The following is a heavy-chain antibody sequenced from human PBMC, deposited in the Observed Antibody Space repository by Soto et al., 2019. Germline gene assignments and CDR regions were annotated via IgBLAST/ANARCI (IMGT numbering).Heavy chain of an antibody. V-gene: IGHV1-2*02. CDR3: ASESLLWFGESNDAFDI. D-gene: IGHD3-10*01. CDR1: GYTFTGYY. Sequence: ASVKVSCKASGYTFTGYYMHWVRQAPGQGLEWMGWINPSSGNTKYAQKFQGRVTITRDTSVSTAYMELSSLRSEDTAVYYCASESLLWFGESNDAFDIWGQGTMVTVS. J-gene: IGHJ3*02. CDR2: INPSSGNT.